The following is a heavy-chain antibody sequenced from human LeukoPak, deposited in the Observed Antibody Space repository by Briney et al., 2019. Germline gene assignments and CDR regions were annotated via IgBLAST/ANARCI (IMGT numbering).Heavy chain of an antibody. V-gene: IGHV4-59*08. J-gene: IGHJ4*02. CDR2: IYYSGST. CDR3: AYHSSSGWTY. Sequence: SETLSLTCTVSGGSVSSYYWNWIRQPPGKGLEWIGYIYYSGSTNYNPSLKSRVTISVDTSKNQFSLKLSSVTAADTAVYYCAYHSSSGWTYWGQGTLVTVSS. CDR1: GGSVSSYY. D-gene: IGHD6-19*01.